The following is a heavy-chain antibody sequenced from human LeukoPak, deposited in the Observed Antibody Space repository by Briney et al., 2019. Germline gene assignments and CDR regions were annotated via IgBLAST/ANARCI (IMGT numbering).Heavy chain of an antibody. CDR2: ISSSSSTI. CDR1: GFTFSSYS. CDR3: ARDLAFWSGYQGAFDI. D-gene: IGHD3-3*01. Sequence: PGGSLRLSCAASGFTFSSYSMNWVRQAPGKGLERVSYISSSSSTIYYADSAKGRFTISRDNAKNSLYLQMNSLRAEDTAVYYCARDLAFWSGYQGAFDIWGQGTMVTVSS. J-gene: IGHJ3*02. V-gene: IGHV3-48*01.